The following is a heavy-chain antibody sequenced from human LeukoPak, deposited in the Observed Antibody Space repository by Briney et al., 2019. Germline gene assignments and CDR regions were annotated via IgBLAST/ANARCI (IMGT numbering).Heavy chain of an antibody. CDR1: GFTFSSNG. V-gene: IGHV3-30*02. J-gene: IGHJ4*02. D-gene: IGHD3-10*01. Sequence: GGSLRLSCVASGFTFSSNGMHWLRQAPGKGLEGVTFIQYDGSKKYYADSVKGRFTIPRDNSKNTLYLEMNSLRAEDTAVYYCAKDIGSYYDYWGQGILVTVSS. CDR2: IQYDGSKK. CDR3: AKDIGSYYDY.